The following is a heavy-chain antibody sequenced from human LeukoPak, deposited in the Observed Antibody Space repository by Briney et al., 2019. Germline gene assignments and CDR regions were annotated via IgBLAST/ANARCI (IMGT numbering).Heavy chain of an antibody. CDR1: GFTFSSYS. V-gene: IGHV3-48*02. J-gene: IGHJ4*02. D-gene: IGHD6-19*01. CDR2: ISSSSSII. CDR3: ASGSGSGWYRGLDY. Sequence: GGSLRLSCAASGFTFSSYSMNWVRQAPGKGLEWVSYISSSSSIIYYADSVKGRFTISRDSAKNSLYLQMNSLRDEDTAVYYCASGSGSGWYRGLDYWGQGTLVTVSS.